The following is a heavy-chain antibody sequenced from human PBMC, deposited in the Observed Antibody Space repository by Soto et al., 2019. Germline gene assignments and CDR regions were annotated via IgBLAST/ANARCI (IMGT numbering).Heavy chain of an antibody. V-gene: IGHV4-4*02. CDR3: AIGSIAAPLGYYYYGMDV. Sequence: QVQLQESGPGLVKPSGTLSLTCAVSGGSISSSNWWSWVRQPPGKGLEWIGEIYHSGSTNYNPSLKSRVTISVEKYKNQFSLKLCSVPAADTAVYYCAIGSIAAPLGYYYYGMDVWGQGTTVTVS. CDR1: GGSISSSNW. CDR2: IYHSGST. J-gene: IGHJ6*02. D-gene: IGHD6-6*01.